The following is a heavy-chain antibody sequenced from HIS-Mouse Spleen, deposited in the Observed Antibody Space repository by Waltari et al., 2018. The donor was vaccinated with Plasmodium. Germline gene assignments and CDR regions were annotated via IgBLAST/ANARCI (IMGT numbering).Heavy chain of an antibody. CDR3: ARDRSAAALLGY. J-gene: IGHJ4*02. D-gene: IGHD6-13*01. CDR2: ISSSSSYI. Sequence: EVQLVESGGGLVKPGGSLRLSCAASGFTFSSYSMNWVRQAPGKGLEWVSSISSSSSYIYYADSVKGRFTISRDNAKNSLYLQMNSLGAGDTAVYYCARDRSAAALLGYWGQGTLVTVSS. CDR1: GFTFSSYS. V-gene: IGHV3-21*01.